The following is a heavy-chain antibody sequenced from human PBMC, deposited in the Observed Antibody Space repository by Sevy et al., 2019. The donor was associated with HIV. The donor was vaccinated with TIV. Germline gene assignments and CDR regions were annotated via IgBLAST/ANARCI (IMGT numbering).Heavy chain of an antibody. CDR1: GFTFSSYW. CDR2: INEDGSEK. V-gene: IGHV3-7*01. CDR3: ARGTLITRDGTY. J-gene: IGHJ4*02. Sequence: GGSLRLSCAASGFTFSSYWMGWVRQAPGKGLEWAATINEDGSEKSYVDSVKGRFTISRDNTKNALYLHMNSLRAEDAAEYYCARGTLITRDGTYWGQGALVTVSS. D-gene: IGHD3-10*01.